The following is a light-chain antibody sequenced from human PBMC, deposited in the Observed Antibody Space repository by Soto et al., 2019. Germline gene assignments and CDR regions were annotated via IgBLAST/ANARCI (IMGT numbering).Light chain of an antibody. CDR3: CSYAGSSTWV. J-gene: IGLJ3*02. CDR2: RDN. V-gene: IGLV1-47*01. Sequence: QSVLTQPPSASATPGQRVTISCSGSTSNIEKFYVYWYQQLPGTAPKLLVYRDNQRPSGVPDRFSGSKSGTSASLAISGLRSDDEADYYCCSYAGSSTWVFGGGTKLTVL. CDR1: TSNIEKFY.